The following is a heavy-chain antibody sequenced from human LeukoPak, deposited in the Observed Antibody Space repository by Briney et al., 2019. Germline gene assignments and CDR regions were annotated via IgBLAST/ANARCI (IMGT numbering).Heavy chain of an antibody. Sequence: SQTLSLTCTVSGGSISSGSYYWSWIRQPAGKGLEWIGRIYTSGSTNYNPSLKSRVTISVDTSKNRFSLKLSSVTAADTAVYYCARAGMYYYDSSGYYFWFDPWGQGTLVTVSS. CDR2: IYTSGST. CDR1: GGSISSGSYY. D-gene: IGHD3-22*01. V-gene: IGHV4-61*02. J-gene: IGHJ5*02. CDR3: ARAGMYYYDSSGYYFWFDP.